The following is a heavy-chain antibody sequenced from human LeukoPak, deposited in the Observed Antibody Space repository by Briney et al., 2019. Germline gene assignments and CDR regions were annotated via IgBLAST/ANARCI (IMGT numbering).Heavy chain of an antibody. CDR2: INPNNGGT. D-gene: IGHD2-15*01. CDR3: ARDQPDVGPLGY. CDR1: GYTFTGYY. V-gene: IGHV1-2*02. J-gene: IGHJ4*02. Sequence: GASVKVSCKASGYTFTGYYVHWVRQAPGQGVEWMGWINPNNGGTNYAQKFQGRVTMTRDTSINTAYMELSRLRFDDTAVYYCARDQPDVGPLGYWGQGTLVTVSS.